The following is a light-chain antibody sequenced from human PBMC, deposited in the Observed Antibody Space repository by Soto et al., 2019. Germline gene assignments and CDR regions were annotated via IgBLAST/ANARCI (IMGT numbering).Light chain of an antibody. Sequence: EIVLTQSPGTLSLSPGERATLSCRASHSVSSSYLAWYQQKPGQAPRLLIYGASSRATGIPDRFSGSGSGTDFTLTISRPEAEDFAVYYCQQYCSSPPITFGQGTRLEIK. J-gene: IGKJ5*01. CDR3: QQYCSSPPIT. CDR1: HSVSSSY. CDR2: GAS. V-gene: IGKV3-20*01.